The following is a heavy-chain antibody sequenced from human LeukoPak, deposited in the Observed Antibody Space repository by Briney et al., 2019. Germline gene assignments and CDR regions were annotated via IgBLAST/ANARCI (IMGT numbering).Heavy chain of an antibody. CDR2: ISSSSSTI. CDR3: ARVSSYYYYMDV. J-gene: IGHJ6*03. Sequence: GGSLRLSCAASGFTFSSYSMNWVRQAPGKGLEWVSYISSSSSTIYYADSVKGRFTISRDNAKNSLYLQMNSLRAEDTAVYYCARVSSYYYYMDVWGKGTTVTVSS. V-gene: IGHV3-48*04. CDR1: GFTFSSYS.